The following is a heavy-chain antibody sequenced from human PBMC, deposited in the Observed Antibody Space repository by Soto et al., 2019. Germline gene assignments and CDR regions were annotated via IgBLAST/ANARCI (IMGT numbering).Heavy chain of an antibody. Sequence: VQLVQSGAEVKKPGASVRVSCKASGYTFTSFGLNWVRQAPGQGPEWMGWICPESDKANYAQKFQGRITISTDTTTTTAYMDLRSHRSDDTAVYYCTSDLFFISPSTGTTDAYCGQGTLVSVS. D-gene: IGHD3-10*01. V-gene: IGHV1-18*01. CDR2: ICPESDKA. CDR1: GYTFTSFG. CDR3: TSDLFFISPSTGTTDAY. J-gene: IGHJ4*02.